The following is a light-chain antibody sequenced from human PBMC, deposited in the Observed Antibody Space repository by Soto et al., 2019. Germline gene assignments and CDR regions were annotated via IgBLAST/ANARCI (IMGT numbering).Light chain of an antibody. CDR3: SSYTSSSTLV. Sequence: QSALTQPASVSGSPGQSITISCTGTTSDIGGYNYVSWYQQHPGKAPQVMIYDVSNRPSGVSNRFSGSKSGNTASLTISGLQAEDEADYYCSSYTSSSTLVFGGGTKLTVL. CDR2: DVS. V-gene: IGLV2-14*03. J-gene: IGLJ2*01. CDR1: TSDIGGYNY.